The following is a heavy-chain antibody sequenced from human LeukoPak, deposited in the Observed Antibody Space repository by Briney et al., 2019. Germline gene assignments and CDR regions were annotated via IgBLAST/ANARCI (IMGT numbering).Heavy chain of an antibody. CDR3: ARLYYDTSGYFDY. CDR1: GGSIGSSSYY. CDR2: IYYSGST. Sequence: PSETLSLTCTVSGGSIGSSSYYWGWIRQPPGKGLEWIGSIYYSGSTYYNPSLKSRVTISVDTSKNQFSLKLSSVTAADTAVYYCARLYYDTSGYFDYWGQGTLVTVSS. J-gene: IGHJ4*02. V-gene: IGHV4-39*01. D-gene: IGHD3-22*01.